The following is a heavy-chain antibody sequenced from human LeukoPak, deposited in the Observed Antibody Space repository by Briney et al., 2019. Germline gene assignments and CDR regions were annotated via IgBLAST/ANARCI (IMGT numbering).Heavy chain of an antibody. Sequence: GGSLRLSCAASGFTFSSYSMNWVRQAPGKGLEWVSYISSSSTIYYADSVKGRFTISRDNAKNSLYLQMNSLRDEDTAVYYCARCPPLYCSGSSCYPDYYYYGMDVWGQGTTVIVSS. CDR3: ARCPPLYCSGSSCYPDYYYYGMDV. CDR1: GFTFSSYS. D-gene: IGHD2-15*01. V-gene: IGHV3-48*02. CDR2: ISSSSTI. J-gene: IGHJ6*02.